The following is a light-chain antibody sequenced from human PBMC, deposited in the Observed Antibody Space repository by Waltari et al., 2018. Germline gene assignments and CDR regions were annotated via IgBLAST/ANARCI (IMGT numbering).Light chain of an antibody. CDR1: KLWDKY. Sequence: SYELTQPPSVSVSPGPTASIHCPGDKLWDKYACWYQQKPGQSPVLVIYQDSKRPSGIPERFSGSNSGNTATLTISGTQAMDEADYYCQAWDSSTEVFGGGTKLTVL. V-gene: IGLV3-1*01. J-gene: IGLJ2*01. CDR3: QAWDSSTEV. CDR2: QDS.